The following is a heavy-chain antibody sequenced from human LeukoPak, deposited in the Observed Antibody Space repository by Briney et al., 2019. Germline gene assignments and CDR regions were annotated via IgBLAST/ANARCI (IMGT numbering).Heavy chain of an antibody. CDR2: IYSGGST. CDR1: GFTVSSNY. D-gene: IGHD6-19*01. Sequence: PGGSLRLSCAASGFTVSSNYMSWVRQAPGKGLEWVSVIYSGGSTYYADSVKGRFTISRDNSKNTLYLQMNSLRAEDTAVYYCARDHLSSGSSPDYYYYYYMDVWGKGTTVTISS. CDR3: ARDHLSSGSSPDYYYYYYMDV. V-gene: IGHV3-53*01. J-gene: IGHJ6*03.